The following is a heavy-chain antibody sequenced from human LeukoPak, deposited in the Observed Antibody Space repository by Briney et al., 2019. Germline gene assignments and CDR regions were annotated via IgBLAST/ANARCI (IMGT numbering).Heavy chain of an antibody. D-gene: IGHD2-21*02. CDR2: INHSGST. J-gene: IGHJ4*02. V-gene: IGHV4-34*01. Sequence: SETLSLTCAVYGGSFSGYYWSWIRQPPGKGLEWIGEINHSGSTNYNPSLKSRVTISVDTSKNQFSLKLSSVTAADTAVYYRARGGRTARPKFDYWGQGTLVTVSS. CDR1: GGSFSGYY. CDR3: ARGGRTARPKFDY.